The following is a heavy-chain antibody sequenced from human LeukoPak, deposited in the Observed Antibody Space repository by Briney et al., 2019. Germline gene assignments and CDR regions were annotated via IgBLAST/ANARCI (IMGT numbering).Heavy chain of an antibody. CDR1: GFTFSTFA. CDR3: AKDLHYNDGRWEFDP. J-gene: IGHJ5*02. D-gene: IGHD5-24*01. CDR2: VVGGGTT. V-gene: IGHV3-23*01. Sequence: GGSLRLSCTASGFTFSTFAMTWVRQAPGKGLEWVSGVVGGGTTYYADSVKGRFTLSKDNSKKTVYLQMNSLRVEDPSIYYCAKDLHYNDGRWEFDPWGQGTLVTVSS.